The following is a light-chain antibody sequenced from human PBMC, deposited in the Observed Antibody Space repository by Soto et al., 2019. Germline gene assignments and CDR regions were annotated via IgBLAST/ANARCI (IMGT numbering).Light chain of an antibody. J-gene: IGKJ4*01. CDR2: DAS. Sequence: EIVLTQSPGTLSLSPGDRATLSCRASQSVSIYLAWYQQKPGQAPRLLIYDASNRVTGIPARFSGSGSGTDFTLTISRLEPEDFAVYFCQHHGYLIGFGGGTKLESK. CDR3: QHHGYLIG. CDR1: QSVSIY. V-gene: IGKV3-11*01.